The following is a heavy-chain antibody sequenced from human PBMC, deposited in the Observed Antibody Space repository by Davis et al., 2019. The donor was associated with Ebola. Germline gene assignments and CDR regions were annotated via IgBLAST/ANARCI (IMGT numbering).Heavy chain of an antibody. Sequence: ASVKVSCKASGYTFTGYYMHWVRQAPGQGLEWMGWINPNSGGTNYAQKFQGWVTMTRDTSISTAYMELSRLRSDDTAVYYCARDRADCTNGVCTFHGMDVWGQGTTVTVSS. V-gene: IGHV1-2*04. D-gene: IGHD2-8*01. J-gene: IGHJ6*02. CDR2: INPNSGGT. CDR3: ARDRADCTNGVCTFHGMDV. CDR1: GYTFTGYY.